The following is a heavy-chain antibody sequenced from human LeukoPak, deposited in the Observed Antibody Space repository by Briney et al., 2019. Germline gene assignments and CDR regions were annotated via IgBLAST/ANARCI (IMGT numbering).Heavy chain of an antibody. Sequence: SETLSLTCTVAGGSISSYYWSWIRQPAGKGQEWIGRIYTSGSTNYNPSLKSRVTMSVDTSRNQFSLKLSSVTAADTAVYYCAREVRTYYYDSTPRVLYYFDYWGQGTLVTVSS. CDR2: IYTSGST. V-gene: IGHV4-4*07. CDR3: AREVRTYYYDSTPRVLYYFDY. J-gene: IGHJ4*02. D-gene: IGHD3-22*01. CDR1: GGSISSYY.